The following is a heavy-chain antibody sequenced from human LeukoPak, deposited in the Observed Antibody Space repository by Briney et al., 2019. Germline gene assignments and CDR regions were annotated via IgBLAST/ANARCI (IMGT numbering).Heavy chain of an antibody. Sequence: ASVKVSCKASGYTFTSYGISWVRQAPGQGLEWMGWISAYNGNTNYAQKLQGRVTMTTDTSTSTAYMELRSLRSDDTAVYHCARTGRYDFWSGYSGPPSYYYYGMDVWGQGTTVTVSS. J-gene: IGHJ6*02. V-gene: IGHV1-18*01. CDR3: ARTGRYDFWSGYSGPPSYYYYGMDV. CDR2: ISAYNGNT. D-gene: IGHD3-3*01. CDR1: GYTFTSYG.